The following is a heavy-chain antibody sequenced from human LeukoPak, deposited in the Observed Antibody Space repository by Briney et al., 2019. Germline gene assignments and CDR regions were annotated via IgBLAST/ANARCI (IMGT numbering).Heavy chain of an antibody. V-gene: IGHV1-69*13. Sequence: SVKVSCKASGGTFSSYAISWVRQAPGQGLEWMGGIIPILGTANYAQKFQGRVTITADESTSTAYMELSSLRSEDTAVYYCASRYFTIYTSGFDYWGQGTLVTVSS. CDR2: IIPILGTA. CDR3: ASRYFTIYTSGFDY. J-gene: IGHJ4*02. CDR1: GGTFSSYA. D-gene: IGHD2/OR15-2a*01.